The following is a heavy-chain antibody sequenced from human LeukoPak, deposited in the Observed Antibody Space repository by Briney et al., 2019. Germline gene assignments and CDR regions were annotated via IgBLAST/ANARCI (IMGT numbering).Heavy chain of an antibody. CDR1: GFTFSSSA. CDR2: ISSNGGRT. Sequence: QPGGSLRLSCSASGFTFSSSAMHWVRQSPGKGLEYVSAISSNGGRTYYANSVKGRFTISRDNSKNTLYLQMSSLRVEDTAVYYCVASGSDWEIDYWGQGTLVTASS. D-gene: IGHD6-19*01. J-gene: IGHJ4*02. CDR3: VASGSDWEIDY. V-gene: IGHV3-64D*06.